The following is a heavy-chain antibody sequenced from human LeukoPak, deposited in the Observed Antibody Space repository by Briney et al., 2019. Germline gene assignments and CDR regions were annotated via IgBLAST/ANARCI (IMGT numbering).Heavy chain of an antibody. D-gene: IGHD2-2*01. CDR2: IRSDGNYK. V-gene: IGHV3-30*02. CDR3: ARWGAIYCSSTSCYGDSYYFDY. J-gene: IGHJ4*02. CDR1: GFTFSSYG. Sequence: PGGSLRLSCAASGFTFSSYGMHWVRQAPGKGLEWVAFIRSDGNYKYYADSVKGRFTISRDNSKNTLYVQMNSLRAEDTAVYYCARWGAIYCSSTSCYGDSYYFDYWGQGTLVTVSS.